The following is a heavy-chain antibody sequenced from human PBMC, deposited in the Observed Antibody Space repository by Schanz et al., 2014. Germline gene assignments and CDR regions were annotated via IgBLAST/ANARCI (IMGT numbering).Heavy chain of an antibody. CDR2: INHSANT. CDR1: GGSFSGYY. D-gene: IGHD3-3*02. V-gene: IGHV4-34*01. Sequence: QVQLQESGPRLLKPSETLSLTCAVDGGSFSGYYWSWIRQSPDKGLEWIGEINHSANTTYNPSLKSRVTISVDSSKNQFSLMLNSVTAADTAVYYCARRHHVRSGPYYYYYMDVWGKGTTVTVSS. CDR3: ARRHHVRSGPYYYYYMDV. J-gene: IGHJ6*03.